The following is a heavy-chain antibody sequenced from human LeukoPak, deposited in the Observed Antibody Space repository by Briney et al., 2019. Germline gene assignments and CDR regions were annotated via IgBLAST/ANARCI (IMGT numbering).Heavy chain of an antibody. J-gene: IGHJ4*02. V-gene: IGHV3-23*01. CDR2: ISGSGGTT. Sequence: GGSLRLSCAASGFTFSSYAMSWVRQAPGKGLEWVSGISGSGGTTYYADSVKGRFTISRDNSKNTLYLQMNSLRAEDTAVYYCAKIPLVGATTSLDCWGQGTLVTVSP. D-gene: IGHD1-26*01. CDR1: GFTFSSYA. CDR3: AKIPLVGATTSLDC.